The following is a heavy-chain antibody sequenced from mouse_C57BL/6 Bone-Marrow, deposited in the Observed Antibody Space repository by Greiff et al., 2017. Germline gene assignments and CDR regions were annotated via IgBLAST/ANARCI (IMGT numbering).Heavy chain of an antibody. CDR3: ALITTVVATLDFDY. D-gene: IGHD1-1*01. Sequence: QVQLQQPGAELVKPGASVKVSCKASGYTFTSYWMHWVKQRPGQGLEWIGRIHPSDSDTNYNQKFKGKATLTVDKSSSTAYMQLSSLTAEDSAVYYCALITTVVATLDFDYWGQGTTLTVSS. V-gene: IGHV1-74*01. J-gene: IGHJ2*01. CDR1: GYTFTSYW. CDR2: IHPSDSDT.